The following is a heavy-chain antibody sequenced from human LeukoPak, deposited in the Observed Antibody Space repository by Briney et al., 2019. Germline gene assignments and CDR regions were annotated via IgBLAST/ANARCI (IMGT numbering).Heavy chain of an antibody. CDR2: IYYSGST. V-gene: IGHV4-59*01. Sequence: SETLSLTCTVSGGSISSYYWSWIRQPPGKGLEWIGYIYYSGSTNYNPSLKSRVTISVDTSKNQFSLKLSSVTAADTAVYYCAREGVSYYTDVWGQGTMVTVSS. D-gene: IGHD2/OR15-2a*01. CDR3: AREGVSYYTDV. CDR1: GGSISSYY. J-gene: IGHJ3*01.